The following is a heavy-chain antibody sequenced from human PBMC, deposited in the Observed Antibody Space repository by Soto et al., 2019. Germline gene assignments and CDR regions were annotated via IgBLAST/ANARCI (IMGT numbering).Heavy chain of an antibody. Sequence: PSETLSLTCTVSGGSISSYYWSWIRQPPGKGLEWIGYIYYSGSTNYNPSHKSRITITEDTSKNQYSQKLSSVTAAVTAVYYCARGGWRQIDYWGQGTLVTVSS. V-gene: IGHV4-59*08. CDR2: IYYSGST. CDR1: GGSISSYY. J-gene: IGHJ4*02. CDR3: ARGGWRQIDY. D-gene: IGHD3-3*01.